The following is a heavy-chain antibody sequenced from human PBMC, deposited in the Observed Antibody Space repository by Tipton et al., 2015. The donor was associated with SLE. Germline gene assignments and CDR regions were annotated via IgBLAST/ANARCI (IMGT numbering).Heavy chain of an antibody. CDR2: IYYSGST. CDR1: GGSISSHY. D-gene: IGHD7-27*01. J-gene: IGHJ4*02. Sequence: TLSLTCTVSGGSISSHYWSWIRQPPGKGLEWIGYIYYSGSTNYNPSLKSRVTISVDTSKNQFSLKLSSVTAADTAVYYCARERGNWANFGYWGQGTLVTVSS. CDR3: ARERGNWANFGY. V-gene: IGHV4-59*11.